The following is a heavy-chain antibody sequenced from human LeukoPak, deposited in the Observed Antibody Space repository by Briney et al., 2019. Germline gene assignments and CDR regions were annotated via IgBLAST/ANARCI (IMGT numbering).Heavy chain of an antibody. Sequence: SETLSLTCTVSGGSISSYYWSWIRQPPGKGLEWIGYIYYSGGTNYNPSLKSRVTISVDTSKNQFSLKLSSVTAADTAVYYCARDRDYDFWSGYFTGYFDYWGQGTLVTVSS. CDR1: GGSISSYY. CDR3: ARDRDYDFWSGYFTGYFDY. J-gene: IGHJ4*02. V-gene: IGHV4-59*01. D-gene: IGHD3-3*01. CDR2: IYYSGGT.